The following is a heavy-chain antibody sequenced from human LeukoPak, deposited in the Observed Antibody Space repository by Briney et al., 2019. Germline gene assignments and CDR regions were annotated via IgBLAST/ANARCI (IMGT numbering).Heavy chain of an antibody. V-gene: IGHV3-30*03. D-gene: IGHD3-22*01. CDR3: ARDYYDSSGYYNY. J-gene: IGHJ4*02. CDR2: ISDDGTNK. Sequence: GGSLRLSCAASGFTFSTFRMYWVRQAPGKGLEWVALISDDGTNKYYADSVKGRFTISRDNSKNTVFLQMNSLRPEDTAVYYCARDYYDSSGYYNYWGQGTLVTVSS. CDR1: GFTFSTFR.